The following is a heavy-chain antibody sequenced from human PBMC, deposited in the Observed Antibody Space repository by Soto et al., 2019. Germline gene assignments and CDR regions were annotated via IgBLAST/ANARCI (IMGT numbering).Heavy chain of an antibody. J-gene: IGHJ6*02. CDR1: GISISSGNYY. CDR2: IYYSRNT. D-gene: IGHD3-10*01. V-gene: IGHV4-31*03. Sequence: QVQLQESGPGLVKPSQTLSLTCTVSGISISSGNYYWSWIRQHPGKGLEWIAYIYYSRNTYYNPSLKSRVTISVDTSENQFSLKLSSMTAADTAVYYCARSQRCGDWARPFYYYGLDVWGQGTTVTVSS. CDR3: ARSQRCGDWARPFYYYGLDV.